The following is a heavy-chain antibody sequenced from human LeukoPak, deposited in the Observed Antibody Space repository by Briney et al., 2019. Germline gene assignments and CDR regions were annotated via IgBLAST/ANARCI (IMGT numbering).Heavy chain of an antibody. Sequence: PSETLSLTCTVSGGSISSGSYYWSWIRQPAGKGLEWIGRIYTSGSTNYNPSLKSRVTISVDTSKNQFSLKLSSVTAADTAVYYCAREGNYYGSGSYYYYFDYWGQGTLVTVSS. D-gene: IGHD3-10*01. CDR3: AREGNYYGSGSYYYYFDY. CDR2: IYTSGST. V-gene: IGHV4-61*02. J-gene: IGHJ4*02. CDR1: GGSISSGSYY.